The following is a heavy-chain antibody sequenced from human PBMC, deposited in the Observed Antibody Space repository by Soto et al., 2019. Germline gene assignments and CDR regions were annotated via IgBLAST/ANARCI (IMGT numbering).Heavy chain of an antibody. CDR3: ARRGSSSWYGY. V-gene: IGHV4-39*01. J-gene: IGHJ4*02. CDR1: GGSISSSSYY. Sequence: SETLSLTCTVSGGSISSSSYYWGWIRQPPGKGLEWIGSIYYSGSTYYDPSLKSRVTISVDTSKNQFSLKLSSVTAADTAVYYCARRGSSSWYGYWGQGTLVTVSS. CDR2: IYYSGST. D-gene: IGHD6-13*01.